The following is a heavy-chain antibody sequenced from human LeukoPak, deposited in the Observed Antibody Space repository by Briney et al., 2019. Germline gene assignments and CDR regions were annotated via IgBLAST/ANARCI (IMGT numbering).Heavy chain of an antibody. CDR3: ARQSYAGEYSAPFDH. Sequence: GESLKISCQGSGYSFASHWIGWVRQMPGKGQEWMGMIDPGDSDTRYSPSFQGQVIFSADMSVSTAYLHWSSLKASDTAMYYCARQSYAGEYSAPFDHWGQGTLVTVSS. CDR2: IDPGDSDT. D-gene: IGHD2/OR15-2a*01. V-gene: IGHV5-51*01. CDR1: GYSFASHW. J-gene: IGHJ4*02.